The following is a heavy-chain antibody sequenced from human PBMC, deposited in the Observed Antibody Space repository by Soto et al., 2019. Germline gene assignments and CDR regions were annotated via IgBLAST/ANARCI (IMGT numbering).Heavy chain of an antibody. Sequence: QVQLQKWGAGLLKPSETLSLTCAVYGGSFSGYYWSWIRQPPGKGLEWIGEINHSGSTNYNPSLKSRVTISVDTSKNQFSLKLSSVTAADTAVYYYARGVTAGYFQHWGQGTLVTVSS. J-gene: IGHJ1*01. V-gene: IGHV4-34*01. CDR3: ARGVTAGYFQH. D-gene: IGHD6-25*01. CDR1: GGSFSGYY. CDR2: INHSGST.